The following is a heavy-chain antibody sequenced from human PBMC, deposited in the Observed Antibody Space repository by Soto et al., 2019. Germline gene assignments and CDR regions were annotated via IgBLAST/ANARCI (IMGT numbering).Heavy chain of an antibody. J-gene: IGHJ4*02. Sequence: PGGSLRLSCTVSGFAFNNYGINWVRQAPGKGLEWVSSISKSDYTYYSDSVKGRFAISRDNAKSSVSLQMNTLRVEDTAVYYCARGDSIIIPAVSDFWGQGTLGTVSS. CDR2: ISKSDYT. V-gene: IGHV3-21*01. CDR1: GFAFNNYG. CDR3: ARGDSIIIPAVSDF. D-gene: IGHD2-2*01.